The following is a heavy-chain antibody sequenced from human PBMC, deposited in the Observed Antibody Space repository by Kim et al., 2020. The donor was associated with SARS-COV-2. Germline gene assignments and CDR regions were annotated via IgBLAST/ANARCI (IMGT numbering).Heavy chain of an antibody. CDR2: ISGSGGST. CDR1: AFTFSSYA. V-gene: IGHV3-23*01. Sequence: GGSLRLSCAASAFTFSSYAMSWVRQAPGKGLEWVSAISGSGGSTYYADSVKGRFTISRDNSKNTLYLQMNSLRAEDTAVYYCAIDPYSSGWGGGMDVWGQGTTVTVSS. J-gene: IGHJ6*02. CDR3: AIDPYSSGWGGGMDV. D-gene: IGHD6-19*01.